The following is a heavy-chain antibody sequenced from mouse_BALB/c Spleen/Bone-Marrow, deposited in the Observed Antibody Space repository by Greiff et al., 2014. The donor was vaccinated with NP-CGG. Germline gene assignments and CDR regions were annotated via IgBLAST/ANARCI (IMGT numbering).Heavy chain of an antibody. J-gene: IGHJ4*01. Sequence: QVQLQQSGPELVKPGASVRISCKASGYTFTSFYIHWVRQRPGQGLEWIGWIYPGDFNTKYNEKFKGKATLTADKSSSTASMQLSSLTSEDSAVYFCARKSQRAYDSMIYWRQGTSVTVSS. D-gene: IGHD2-4*01. CDR2: IYPGDFNT. V-gene: IGHV1S56*01. CDR1: GYTFTSFY. CDR3: ARKSQRAYDSMIY.